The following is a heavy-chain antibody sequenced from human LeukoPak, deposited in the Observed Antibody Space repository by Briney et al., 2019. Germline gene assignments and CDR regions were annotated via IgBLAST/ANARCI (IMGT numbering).Heavy chain of an antibody. D-gene: IGHD3-10*01. V-gene: IGHV5-51*01. CDR1: GYIFTNYW. Sequence: GESLNISCTASGYIFTNYWICWVRQIPGEGLEWMWIIYSGDSDVKYSQSFQGQVTISVDRSISTAYLQWNSMKASDSAMYYCARGDCYGSCSYYNDFDYWGQGTLVTVSS. CDR2: IYSGDSDV. J-gene: IGHJ4*02. CDR3: ARGDCYGSCSYYNDFDY.